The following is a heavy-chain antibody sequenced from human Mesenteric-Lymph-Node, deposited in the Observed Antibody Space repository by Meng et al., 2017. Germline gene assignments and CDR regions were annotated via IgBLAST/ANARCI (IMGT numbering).Heavy chain of an antibody. CDR3: AKERGDRLYCSGGSCYGSFDP. D-gene: IGHD2-15*01. Sequence: GESLKISCAASGFTFSSYAMHWVRQAPGKGLEWVAVISYDGSNKYYADSVKGRFTISRDNAKNSLYLQMNGLRAEDTAVYYCAKERGDRLYCSGGSCYGSFDPWGQGTLVTVSS. CDR2: ISYDGSNK. CDR1: GFTFSSYA. V-gene: IGHV3-30*07. J-gene: IGHJ5*02.